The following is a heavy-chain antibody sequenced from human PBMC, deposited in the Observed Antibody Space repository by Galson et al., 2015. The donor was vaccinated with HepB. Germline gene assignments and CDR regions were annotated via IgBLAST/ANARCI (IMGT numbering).Heavy chain of an antibody. CDR2: ITGSGGST. CDR3: AKAVALYFYYGLDV. V-gene: IGHV3-23*01. Sequence: SLRLSCATSGFSFSGYAMSWVRQAPGKGLEWVSAITGSGGSTYYADSVKGRFTISRDNSKNTLHLQVNRLRAEDTAVYYCAKAVALYFYYGLDVWGQGTTVTVSS. CDR1: GFSFSGYA. J-gene: IGHJ6*02.